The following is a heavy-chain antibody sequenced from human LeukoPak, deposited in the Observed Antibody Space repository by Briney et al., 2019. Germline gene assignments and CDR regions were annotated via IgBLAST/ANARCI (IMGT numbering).Heavy chain of an antibody. CDR1: GYTFTGYY. CDR2: INPNNGGT. J-gene: IGHJ4*02. Sequence: GASVKVSCKASGYTFTGYYMHWVRQAPGQGLEWMGWINPNNGGTNYAQKFQGRVTMTRDTSISTAYMELSRLRSDDTAVYYCASQWIQLWPPIFDYWGQGTLVTVSS. V-gene: IGHV1-2*02. CDR3: ASQWIQLWPPIFDY. D-gene: IGHD5-18*01.